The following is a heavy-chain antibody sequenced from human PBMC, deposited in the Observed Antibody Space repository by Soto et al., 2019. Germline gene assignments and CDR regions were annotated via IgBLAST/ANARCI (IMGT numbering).Heavy chain of an antibody. Sequence: EVQLVESGGGLVQPGRSLRLSCAGSGFSFSNHHMHWVRQAPGKGLEYVSGISANGGTIYYANSVKGRFTISRDNSKNTLFLQMGDLRNEDMAVYYCARVRKTYGDYDYWGQGTLVTVSS. V-gene: IGHV3-64*01. D-gene: IGHD4-17*01. CDR3: ARVRKTYGDYDY. CDR1: GFSFSNHH. J-gene: IGHJ4*02. CDR2: ISANGGTI.